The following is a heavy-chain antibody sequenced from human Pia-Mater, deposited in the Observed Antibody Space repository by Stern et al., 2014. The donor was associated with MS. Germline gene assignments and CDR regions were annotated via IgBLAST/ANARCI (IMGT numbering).Heavy chain of an antibody. CDR3: ARALYPFFQH. J-gene: IGHJ1*01. Sequence: VQLVESGPGLVKPSQTLSLTCTVSGGSISSGGYYWSWLRQHTGQGLEGIGYIYYSGSPYYNPTLKSRVTISVDTSKNQFSLKLSSVTAADTAVYYCARALYPFFQHWGQGTLVTVSS. CDR1: GGSISSGGYY. V-gene: IGHV4-31*03. D-gene: IGHD5/OR15-5a*01. CDR2: IYYSGSP.